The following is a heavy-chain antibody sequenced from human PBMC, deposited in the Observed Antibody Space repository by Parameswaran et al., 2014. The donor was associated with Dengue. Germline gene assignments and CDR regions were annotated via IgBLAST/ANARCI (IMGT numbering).Heavy chain of an antibody. Sequence: WIRQPPGKGLEWVSYISSSSSYTNYADSVKGRFTISRDNAKNSLYLQMNSLRAEDTAVYYCARDEAVAVPKYGMDVWGQGTTVTVSS. J-gene: IGHJ6*02. CDR2: ISSSSSYT. V-gene: IGHV3-11*06. D-gene: IGHD6-19*01. CDR3: ARDEAVAVPKYGMDV.